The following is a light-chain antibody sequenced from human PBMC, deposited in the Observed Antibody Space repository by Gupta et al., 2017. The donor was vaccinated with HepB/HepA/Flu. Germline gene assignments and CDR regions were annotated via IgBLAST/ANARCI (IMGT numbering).Light chain of an antibody. CDR3: QQRRNWPRLT. J-gene: IGKJ4*01. CDR1: QSVSSY. CDR2: AAS. Sequence: EIVLTHSPATLSLSPGERATLSCRASQSVSSYLDWYQQKPGQAPRLLIYAASNRATGIPARFSGSGSGTDFTLTISSLEPEDFAVYYCQQRRNWPRLTFGGGTKVEIK. V-gene: IGKV3-11*01.